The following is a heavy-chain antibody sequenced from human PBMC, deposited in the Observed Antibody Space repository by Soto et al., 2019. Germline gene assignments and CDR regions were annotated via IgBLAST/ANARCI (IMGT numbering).Heavy chain of an antibody. D-gene: IGHD2-8*02. V-gene: IGHV3-23*01. CDR3: AKATATGGGAFDI. CDR1: GFICSSYD. CDR2: ILVDGRT. Sequence: GGSLRLACAASGFICSSYDMSWVRQAPGKGLEWVSTILVDGRTFYVDSVKGRFTISRDSSNNMVYLQMNSLTAGDTALYYCAKATATGGGAFDICGQGTMVTVSS. J-gene: IGHJ3*02.